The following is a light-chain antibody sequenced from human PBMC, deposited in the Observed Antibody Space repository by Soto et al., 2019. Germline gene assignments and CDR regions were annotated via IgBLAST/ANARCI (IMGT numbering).Light chain of an antibody. CDR1: SSDVGAYNY. Sequence: QSVLTQPASVSGSPGQSITISCTGTSSDVGAYNYVSWYQQQSGKAPKLMIHEVSNRPSGVSNRFSGSKSGNTASPTISGLQAEDEADYYCSSYTTSRAYVFGIGTKVTVL. J-gene: IGLJ1*01. V-gene: IGLV2-14*01. CDR3: SSYTTSRAYV. CDR2: EVS.